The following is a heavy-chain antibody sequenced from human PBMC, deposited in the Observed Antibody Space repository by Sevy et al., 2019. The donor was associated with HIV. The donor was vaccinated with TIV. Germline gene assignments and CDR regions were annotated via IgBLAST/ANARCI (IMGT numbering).Heavy chain of an antibody. CDR3: ARDRGIAVTGSMDV. CDR2: IIPILGIA. D-gene: IGHD6-19*01. J-gene: IGHJ6*02. CDR1: GGTFSSYA. Sequence: ASVKVSCKASGGTFSSYAIIWVRQAPGQGLEWMRRIIPILGIANYAQKFQGRVTITADKSTSTAYMELSSLRSEDTAVYYCARDRGIAVTGSMDVWGQGTTVTVSS. V-gene: IGHV1-69*04.